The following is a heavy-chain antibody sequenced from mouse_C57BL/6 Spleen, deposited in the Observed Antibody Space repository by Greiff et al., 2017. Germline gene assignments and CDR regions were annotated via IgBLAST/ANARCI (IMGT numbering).Heavy chain of an antibody. V-gene: IGHV1-26*01. D-gene: IGHD2-13*01. J-gene: IGHJ2*01. CDR3: ARGDYRGNYFDY. Sequence: EVQLQQSGPELVKPGASVKISCKASGYTFTDYYMNWVKQSHGKSLEWIGDINPNNGGTSYNQQFKGKATLTVDKSSSTAYMELRSLTSEDSAVYYCARGDYRGNYFDYWGQGTTLTVSS. CDR1: GYTFTDYY. CDR2: INPNNGGT.